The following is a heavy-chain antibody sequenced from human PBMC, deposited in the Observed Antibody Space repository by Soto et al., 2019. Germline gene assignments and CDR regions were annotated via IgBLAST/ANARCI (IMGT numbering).Heavy chain of an antibody. V-gene: IGHV4-31*03. D-gene: IGHD3-10*01. CDR3: ARDLGGLSYSSGSYNGMDV. CDR1: GGSISSRSYY. CDR2: IYYSGST. J-gene: IGHJ6*02. Sequence: SETLSLTCTVSGGSISSRSYYWGWIRQDPGKGLEWIGYIYYSGSTYYNPSLRSRVTMSVDTSKNQFSLKLRSVTAADTAVYYCARDLGGLSYSSGSYNGMDVWGQGTTVTVSS.